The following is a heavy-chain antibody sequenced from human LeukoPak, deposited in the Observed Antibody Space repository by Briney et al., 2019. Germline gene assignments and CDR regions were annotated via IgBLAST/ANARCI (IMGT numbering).Heavy chain of an antibody. V-gene: IGHV4-61*03. J-gene: IGHJ4*02. CDR2: VLDSGSA. D-gene: IGHD6-19*01. Sequence: PSETLSLTCSVSSGSTTGGNDYWTWIRQPPGKRLEWIGYVLDSGSANYNPSLRSRVTLSTDSYNNHFSLKMKSLTAADTAVYYCARGHTAGWYYLSYWGQGILVTVS. CDR1: SGSTTGGNDY. CDR3: ARGHTAGWYYLSY.